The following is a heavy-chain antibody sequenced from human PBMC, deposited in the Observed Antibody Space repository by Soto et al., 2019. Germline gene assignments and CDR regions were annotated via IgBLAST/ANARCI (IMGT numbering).Heavy chain of an antibody. CDR1: GESLSGYF. J-gene: IGHJ4*02. V-gene: IGHV4-34*01. D-gene: IGHD5-18*01. CDR3: ARERGGYGLFDS. Sequence: SETLSLTCGVNGESLSGYFWTWFRQPPGKGLEWIGEINHLGKTNYMASLKSRVTISIDRSNDQFSLNLKSVTAADTAVCYCARERGGYGLFDSWGQGTLVTVSS. CDR2: INHLGKT.